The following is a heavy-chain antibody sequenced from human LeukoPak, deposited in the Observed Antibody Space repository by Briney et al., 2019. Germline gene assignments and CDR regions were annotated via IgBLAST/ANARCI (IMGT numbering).Heavy chain of an antibody. CDR1: GGSISSYY. V-gene: IGHV4-59*01. Sequence: SETLSLTCTVSGGSISSYYWSWIRQPPGKGLEWIGYIYYSGSTNYNPSLKSRVTISVDTSKNQFSLKLSSVTAADTAVYYCARDRPGGSSLDYWGQGILVTVSS. CDR3: ARDRPGGSSLDY. CDR2: IYYSGST. D-gene: IGHD6-13*01. J-gene: IGHJ4*02.